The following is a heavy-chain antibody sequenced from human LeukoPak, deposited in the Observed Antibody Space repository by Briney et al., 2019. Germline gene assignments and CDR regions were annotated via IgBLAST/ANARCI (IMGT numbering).Heavy chain of an antibody. CDR3: AREVTLDIWGFDYLDY. CDR2: IDASGNT. CDR1: GGPITEYF. J-gene: IGHJ4*02. V-gene: IGHV4-4*07. D-gene: IGHD2-21*02. Sequence: SETLSLTCTVSGGPITEYFCNWIRQPAGKGLEWIRRIDASGNTDYNPSLKSRVTMSLDSSNSQCTLKLTSVTAADTAVYYCAREVTLDIWGFDYLDYWGQGTLVTVSS.